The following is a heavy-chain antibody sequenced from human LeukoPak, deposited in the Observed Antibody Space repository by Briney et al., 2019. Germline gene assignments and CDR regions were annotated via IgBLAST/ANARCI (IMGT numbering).Heavy chain of an antibody. CDR1: GFTFSSYT. D-gene: IGHD4-17*01. J-gene: IGHJ3*02. Sequence: GGSLRLSCAASGFTFSSYTINWVRQAPGKGLEWVSSITSSTYIYYADSVKGRFTISRDDAQNSLYLQMNGLRAEDTAVYYCARDLYGDYAFDIWGQGTMVTVSS. CDR2: ITSSTYI. CDR3: ARDLYGDYAFDI. V-gene: IGHV3-21*01.